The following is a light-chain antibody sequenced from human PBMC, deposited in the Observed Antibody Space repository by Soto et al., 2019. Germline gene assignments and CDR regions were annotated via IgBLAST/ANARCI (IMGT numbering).Light chain of an antibody. CDR1: QGIGNY. CDR3: LRHRISPFP. CDR2: AAF. V-gene: IGKV1-17*03. J-gene: IGKJ2*01. Sequence: DIQMTQSPSVVSASVGDRVTITCRASQGIGNYLAWFQQRPGEVPKRLIYAAFNLHSGVPSRFSGRGSGTDFPLTLSARKPEDLATYYCLRHRISPFPFAKGTKL.